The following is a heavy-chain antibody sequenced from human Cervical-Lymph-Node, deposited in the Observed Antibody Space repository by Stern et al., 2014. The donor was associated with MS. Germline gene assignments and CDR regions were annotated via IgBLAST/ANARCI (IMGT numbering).Heavy chain of an antibody. Sequence: QVQLVQSGAEVKKPGSSVKVSCKASGGTFSSYAISWVRQAPGQGLEWMGGIIPIFGTANYAQKFQGRVTITADESTSTAYMELSSLRSEDTAVYYCASFYGDYELYYYYGMDVWGQGTTVTVSS. CDR1: GGTFSSYA. D-gene: IGHD4-17*01. J-gene: IGHJ6*02. CDR3: ASFYGDYELYYYYGMDV. V-gene: IGHV1-69*12. CDR2: IIPIFGTA.